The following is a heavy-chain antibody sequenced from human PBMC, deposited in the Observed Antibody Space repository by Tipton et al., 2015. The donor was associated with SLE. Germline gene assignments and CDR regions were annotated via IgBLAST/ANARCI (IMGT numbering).Heavy chain of an antibody. J-gene: IGHJ5*02. V-gene: IGHV4-4*07. CDR3: AREIGS. CDR1: GGSFSGYY. Sequence: GLVKPSETLSLTCAVYGGSFSGYYWSWIRQPAGKGLEWIGRIYTSGSTNYNPSLKSRVTISVDTSKNQFSPKLSSVTAADTAVYYCAREIGSWGQGTLVTVSS. CDR2: IYTSGST.